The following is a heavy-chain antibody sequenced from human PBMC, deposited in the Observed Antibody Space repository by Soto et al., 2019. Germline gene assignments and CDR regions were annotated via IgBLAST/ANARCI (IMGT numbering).Heavy chain of an antibody. Sequence: PSETLSLTCTVSGGSISSSDYYWGWIRQPPGKGLEWIGYIYYSGSTNYNPSLKSRVTISVDTSKNQFSLKLNSMTAADTAVYYCARHNYGSGSTYFDYWGQGTLVTVSS. D-gene: IGHD3-10*01. V-gene: IGHV4-61*05. CDR1: GGSISSSDYY. CDR2: IYYSGST. CDR3: ARHNYGSGSTYFDY. J-gene: IGHJ4*02.